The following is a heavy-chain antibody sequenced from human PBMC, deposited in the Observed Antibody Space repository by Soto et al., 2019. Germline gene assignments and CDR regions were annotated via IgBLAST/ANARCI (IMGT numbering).Heavy chain of an antibody. J-gene: IGHJ4*02. CDR2: ISYDGSNK. Sequence: PGGSLRLSCAASGFTFSSYGMHWVRQAPGKGLEWVAVISYDGSNKYYADSVKGRFTISRDNSKNTLYLQMNSLRAEDTAVYYCADHSDYRYWGQGTLVTVSS. CDR3: ADHSDYRY. D-gene: IGHD4-4*01. V-gene: IGHV3-30*03. CDR1: GFTFSSYG.